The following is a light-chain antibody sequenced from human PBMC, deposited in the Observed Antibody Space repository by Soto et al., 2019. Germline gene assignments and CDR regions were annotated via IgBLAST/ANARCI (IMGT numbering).Light chain of an antibody. CDR3: AVWDDSLDGVV. Sequence: QSVLTQPPSASGTPGQSVTISCSGSSSNIGDNTVNWYQQLPGTDPKLLIYSNDQRSSGVPDRFSGSKSGTSASLAISGLQSEDEADYYCAVWDDSLDGVVFGGGTKVTV. V-gene: IGLV1-44*01. CDR2: SND. J-gene: IGLJ2*01. CDR1: SSNIGDNT.